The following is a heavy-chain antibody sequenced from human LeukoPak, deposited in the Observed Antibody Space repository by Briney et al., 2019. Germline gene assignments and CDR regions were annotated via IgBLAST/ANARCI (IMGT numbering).Heavy chain of an antibody. D-gene: IGHD3-22*01. V-gene: IGHV4-38-2*02. J-gene: IGHJ4*02. CDR1: GYSISSGYF. CDR2: IYYSGST. CDR3: ARGDSSGYYGESY. Sequence: SETLSLTCTVSGYSISSGYFWGWIRQPPGKGLEWIGSIYYSGSTYYNPSLKSRVTISVDTSKNQFSLKLSSVTAADTAVYYCARGDSSGYYGESYWGQGTLVTVSS.